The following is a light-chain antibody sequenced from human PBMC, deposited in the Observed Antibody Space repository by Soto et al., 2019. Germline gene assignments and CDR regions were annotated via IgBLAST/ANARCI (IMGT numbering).Light chain of an antibody. CDR3: LRGDT. Sequence: EIVLTQSPATLSLSPGERATLSCRASQSVSSNLAWYQQKPGQAPRLLIYDASNRATGIPARFSGSGSGTDFTLTISRLEPEDFALYYCLRGDTFCQGPRLEIK. J-gene: IGKJ5*01. CDR2: DAS. V-gene: IGKV3-11*01. CDR1: QSVSSN.